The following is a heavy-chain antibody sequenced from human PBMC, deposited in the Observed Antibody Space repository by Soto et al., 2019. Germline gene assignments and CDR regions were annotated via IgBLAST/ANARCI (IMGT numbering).Heavy chain of an antibody. CDR3: ARYSPGLGYYYYGMDV. CDR1: GGTFSSYA. J-gene: IGHJ6*02. CDR2: IIPIFGTA. Sequence: QVQLVQSGAEVKKPGSSVKISCKASGGTFSSYAVSGVRQAPGQGIEWMGGIIPIFGTANYAQKFQGRVTITADESTSTAYMELSSLRSEDTAVYYCARYSPGLGYYYYGMDVWGQGTTVTVSS. V-gene: IGHV1-69*12. D-gene: IGHD1-26*01.